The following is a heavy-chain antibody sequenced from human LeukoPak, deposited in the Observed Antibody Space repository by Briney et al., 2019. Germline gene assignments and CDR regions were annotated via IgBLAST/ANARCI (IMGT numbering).Heavy chain of an antibody. J-gene: IGHJ3*02. Sequence: SDTLSLTCAVSGYSISSSNWRGWIRQPPEKGQEWIGYNYYSGSIYYNPSLKSRVTMSVDTSKNQFSLKLSSVTAVDTAVYYCARSSGLLTDAFDIWGQGTMVTVSS. CDR2: NYYSGSI. CDR3: ARSSGLLTDAFDI. CDR1: GYSISSSNW. V-gene: IGHV4-28*05. D-gene: IGHD6-19*01.